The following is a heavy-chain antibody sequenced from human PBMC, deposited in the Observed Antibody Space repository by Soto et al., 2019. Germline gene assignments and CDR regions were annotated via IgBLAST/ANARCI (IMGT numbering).Heavy chain of an antibody. CDR1: GFTFSNAW. CDR2: IKSKTDGGTT. CDR3: TTDFVVVPAVGGRWFDP. D-gene: IGHD2-2*01. J-gene: IGHJ5*02. Sequence: EVQLVESGGGLVKPGGSLRLSCAASGFTFSNAWMSWVRPAPGKGLEWVGRIKSKTDGGTTDYAAPVKGRFTISRDDSKNTLYLQMNSLKTEDTAVYYCTTDFVVVPAVGGRWFDPWGQGTLVTVSS. V-gene: IGHV3-15*01.